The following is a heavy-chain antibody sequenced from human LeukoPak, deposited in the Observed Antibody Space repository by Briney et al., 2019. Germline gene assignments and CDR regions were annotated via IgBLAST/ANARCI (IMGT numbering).Heavy chain of an antibody. CDR3: ARDSYFDY. CDR1: GGSISSYY. Sequence: SETLSLTCTVSGGSISSYYWSWIRQPPGKGLEWIGYIYYSGSTNYNPSHKSRVTISVDTSKNQFSLKLSSVTAADTAVYYCARDSYFDYWGQGTLVTVSS. CDR2: IYYSGST. V-gene: IGHV4-59*01. J-gene: IGHJ4*02.